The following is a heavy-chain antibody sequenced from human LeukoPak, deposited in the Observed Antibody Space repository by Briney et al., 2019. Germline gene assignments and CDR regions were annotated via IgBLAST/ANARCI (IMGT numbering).Heavy chain of an antibody. CDR1: GFTFSSYE. Sequence: GGSLRLSCAASGFTFSSYEMNWVRQAPGKGLEWVANIKQDGSEKYYVDSVKGRFTISRDNAKNSLYLQMNSLRAEDTAVYYCARATAESALSAGWGQGTLVTVSS. J-gene: IGHJ4*02. CDR2: IKQDGSEK. CDR3: ARATAESALSAG. D-gene: IGHD4/OR15-4a*01. V-gene: IGHV3-7*01.